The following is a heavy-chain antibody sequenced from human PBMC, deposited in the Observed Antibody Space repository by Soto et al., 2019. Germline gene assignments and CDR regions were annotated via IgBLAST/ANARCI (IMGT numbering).Heavy chain of an antibody. Sequence: QLQLQESGPGLVKPSETLSLTCTVSGDSVTISDYYWGWIRQPPGKGLEWIGSIHYSGSTYYNPSLKSRVTISGDTSKKQLSLKLTSVTAADAAVYCCAAHDSGGYYAEYWGQGTLVTVSA. V-gene: IGHV4-39*01. CDR2: IHYSGST. CDR1: GDSVTISDYY. CDR3: AAHDSGGYYAEY. J-gene: IGHJ4*02. D-gene: IGHD3-22*01.